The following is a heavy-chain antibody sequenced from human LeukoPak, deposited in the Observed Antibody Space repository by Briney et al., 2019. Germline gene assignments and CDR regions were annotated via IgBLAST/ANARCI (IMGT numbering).Heavy chain of an antibody. D-gene: IGHD6-13*01. Sequence: KPSQTLSLTCTVSGGSISSGSYYWSWIRQPAGKGLEWIGRIYISGSTNYNPSLKSRVTISVDTSKNQFSLKLSSVTAADTAVYYCARDLARSSSWYSDYWGQGTLVTVSS. V-gene: IGHV4-61*02. CDR1: GGSISSGSYY. J-gene: IGHJ4*02. CDR3: ARDLARSSSWYSDY. CDR2: IYISGST.